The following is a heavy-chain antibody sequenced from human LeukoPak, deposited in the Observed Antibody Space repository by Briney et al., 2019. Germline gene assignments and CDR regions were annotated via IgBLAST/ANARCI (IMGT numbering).Heavy chain of an antibody. V-gene: IGHV3-11*06. Sequence: GGSLRLSCAASGFTLNDYYMSWIRHAPGKGLEWLSYISSSAAYADYAASVKGRFTISRDNAKDLLYLQMDNLRVEDTAVYYCASGLLLPRFDCWGQGTLVTVSS. CDR2: ISSSAAYA. CDR3: ASGLLLPRFDC. J-gene: IGHJ4*02. D-gene: IGHD2-15*01. CDR1: GFTLNDYY.